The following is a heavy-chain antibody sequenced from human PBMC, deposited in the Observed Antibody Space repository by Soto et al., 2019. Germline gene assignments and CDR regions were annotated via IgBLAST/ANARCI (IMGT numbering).Heavy chain of an antibody. CDR2: ISGRGGST. CDR1: GFTFSSYA. V-gene: IGHV3-23*01. Sequence: GGSLRLSCAASGFTFSSYAMSWVRQAPGKGLEWVSAISGRGGSTYYADSVKGRFTISRDNSKNTLYLQMNSLRAEDTAVYYCATGPLRGARFYFDYWGQGTLVTVSS. CDR3: ATGPLRGARFYFDY. J-gene: IGHJ4*02.